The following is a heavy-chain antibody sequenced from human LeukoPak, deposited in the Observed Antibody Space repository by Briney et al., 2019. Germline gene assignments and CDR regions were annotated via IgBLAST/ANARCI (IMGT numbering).Heavy chain of an antibody. Sequence: SETLSLTCTVSGGSINSSSYYWGWIRQPPGKGLEWIGSIYYSGSTYYNPSLKSRVTISVDTSKNQFSLKLSSVTAADTAVYYCARQSRISYNWFDPWGQGTLVTVSS. V-gene: IGHV4-39*01. D-gene: IGHD2-2*01. J-gene: IGHJ5*02. CDR3: ARQSRISYNWFDP. CDR1: GGSINSSSYY. CDR2: IYYSGST.